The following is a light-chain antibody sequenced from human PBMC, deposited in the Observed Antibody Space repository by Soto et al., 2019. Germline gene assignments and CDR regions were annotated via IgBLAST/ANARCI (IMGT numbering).Light chain of an antibody. CDR1: SSDVGGYDY. CDR3: TSYTSSSPYV. V-gene: IGLV2-14*01. Sequence: QSVLTQPASVSGSPGQSITISCTGTSSDVGGYDYVSWYQQHPGKAPKFMIYEVTNRPSGVSHRFSGSKSGNTASLTISGLQAEDEADYYCTSYTSSSPYVFGTGTKVTV. J-gene: IGLJ1*01. CDR2: EVT.